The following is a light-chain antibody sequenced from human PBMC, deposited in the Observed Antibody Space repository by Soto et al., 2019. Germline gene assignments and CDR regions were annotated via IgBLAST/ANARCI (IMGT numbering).Light chain of an antibody. CDR1: QSISTW. J-gene: IGKJ1*01. V-gene: IGKV1-5*01. CDR3: QQYNSYWT. Sequence: GDRVIITCRASQSISTWLAWYQEKPGKAPKLLIYDASTLESGVPSRFSGSGSGTEFTLAITSLQPDDVASYYCQQYNSYWTFGQGTKVDIK. CDR2: DAS.